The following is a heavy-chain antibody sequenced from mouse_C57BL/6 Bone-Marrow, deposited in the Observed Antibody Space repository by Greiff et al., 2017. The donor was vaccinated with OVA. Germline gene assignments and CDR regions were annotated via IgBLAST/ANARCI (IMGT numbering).Heavy chain of an antibody. V-gene: IGHV1-54*01. J-gene: IGHJ2*01. Sequence: QVQLKESGAELVRPGTSVKVSCKASGYAFTNYLIEWVKQRPGQGLEWIGVINPGSGGTNYNEKFKGTATLTADKSSSTAYMQLSSLTSEDSAVYFCARQLRLRYFDYWGQGTTLTVSS. CDR3: ARQLRLRYFDY. CDR1: GYAFTNYL. D-gene: IGHD3-2*02. CDR2: INPGSGGT.